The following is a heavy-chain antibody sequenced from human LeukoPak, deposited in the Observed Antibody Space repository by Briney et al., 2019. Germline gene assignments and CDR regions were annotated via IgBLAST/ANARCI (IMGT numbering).Heavy chain of an antibody. CDR2: IWYDGSNK. V-gene: IGHV3-33*08. D-gene: IGHD3-3*01. CDR1: GFTVSSYG. J-gene: IGHJ1*01. CDR3: ARGGPRYYDFWSGYYKPEYFQH. Sequence: GGSLRLSCAASGFTVSSYGMHWIRQAPGTGLEWVALIWYDGSNKYYADSVKGRFTISRDNSKNTLYLQMNSLRAEDTAVYYCARGGPRYYDFWSGYYKPEYFQHWGQGTLVTVSS.